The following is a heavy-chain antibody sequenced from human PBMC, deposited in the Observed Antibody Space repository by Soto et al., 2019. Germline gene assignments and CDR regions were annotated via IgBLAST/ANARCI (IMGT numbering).Heavy chain of an antibody. J-gene: IGHJ4*01. V-gene: IGHV3-15*01. CDR2: MKSRSDGGTT. D-gene: IGHD3-10*01. Sequence: EVQLVESGGGLVKPGGSLRLSCAASGFTFNNAWMSWVRQAPGKGLEWVGRMKSRSDGGTTDYGAPVKGRFTISRDDAKTTLYLQMNNLKSEGTAVYYCTTDYGSAIYSEHWGQGTLVTVSS. CDR1: GFTFNNAW. CDR3: TTDYGSAIYSEH.